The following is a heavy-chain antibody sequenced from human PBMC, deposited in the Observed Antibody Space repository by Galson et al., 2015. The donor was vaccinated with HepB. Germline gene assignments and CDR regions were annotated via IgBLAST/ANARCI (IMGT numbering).Heavy chain of an antibody. CDR2: INHSGST. J-gene: IGHJ5*02. Sequence: SETLSLTCAVYGGSFSAYYWSWIRQPPGKGLEWIGEINHSGSTNYNPSLKSRVTISVDTSKNQFSLKLSSVTAADTAVYYCARSGVYQMLYGYTPPYNWFDPWGQGTLVTVSS. CDR3: ARSGVYQMLYGYTPPYNWFDP. V-gene: IGHV4-34*01. D-gene: IGHD2-2*02. CDR1: GGSFSAYY.